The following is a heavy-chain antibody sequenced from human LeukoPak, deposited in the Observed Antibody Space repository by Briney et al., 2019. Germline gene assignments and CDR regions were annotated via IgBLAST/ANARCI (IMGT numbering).Heavy chain of an antibody. Sequence: PSETLSLTCAVYGGSSSGYYWSWIRQPPGKGLEWIGEINHSGSTNYNPSLESRVTISVDTSKNQFSLKLSSVTAADTAVYYCARPLVRGYSYGYQAFDYWGQGTLVTVSS. V-gene: IGHV4-34*01. CDR3: ARPLVRGYSYGYQAFDY. D-gene: IGHD5-18*01. CDR2: INHSGST. J-gene: IGHJ4*02. CDR1: GGSSSGYY.